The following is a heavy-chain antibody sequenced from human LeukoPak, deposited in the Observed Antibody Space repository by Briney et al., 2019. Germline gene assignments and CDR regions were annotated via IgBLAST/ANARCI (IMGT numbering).Heavy chain of an antibody. CDR2: IIPIFGTS. Sequence: SVKVSCKASGGTFSSYPISWVRQAPGQGLEWMGGIIPIFGTSNYAQKFQGRVTITADESTGTAYMELSSLRSEDTAFYYCARDSTVGGLGYWGQGTLVTVSS. CDR3: ARDSTVGGLGY. V-gene: IGHV1-69*13. J-gene: IGHJ4*02. D-gene: IGHD4-11*01. CDR1: GGTFSSYP.